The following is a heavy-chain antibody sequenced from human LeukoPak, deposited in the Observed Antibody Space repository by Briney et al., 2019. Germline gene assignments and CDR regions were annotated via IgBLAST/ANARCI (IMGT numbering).Heavy chain of an antibody. V-gene: IGHV3-20*04. D-gene: IGHD2-2*01. J-gene: IGHJ4*02. CDR3: VRAPITSPFYFDY. CDR1: GFAFDEHG. CDR2: INWSGGST. Sequence: PGGSLRLSCTASGFAFDEHGMSWVRQVPGKGLEWVSGINWSGGSTGYADPLRGRFTISRDNAKNSLYLQMDSLRAEDTALYYCVRAPITSPFYFDYGGQGTLVTVSS.